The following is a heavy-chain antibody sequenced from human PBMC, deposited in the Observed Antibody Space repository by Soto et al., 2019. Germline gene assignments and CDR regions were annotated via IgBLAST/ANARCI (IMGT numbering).Heavy chain of an antibody. Sequence: ASVKVSCKASGYTFTAYGINWVRQAPGQGLEWMGWISTFNGNTNYAQKFQDRVTLTTDTSTSTGYMDLRSLRSDDTAVYFCARDKDLGIVGPTTGDFWGQGTLVTGSS. V-gene: IGHV1-18*01. CDR2: ISTFNGNT. CDR3: ARDKDLGIVGPTTGDF. D-gene: IGHD1-26*01. J-gene: IGHJ4*02. CDR1: GYTFTAYG.